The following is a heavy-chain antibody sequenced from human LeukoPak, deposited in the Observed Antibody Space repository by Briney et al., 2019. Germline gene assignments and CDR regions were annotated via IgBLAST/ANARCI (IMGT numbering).Heavy chain of an antibody. D-gene: IGHD3-22*01. CDR2: ISGSGGST. V-gene: IGHV3-23*01. CDR3: AKDIGEYYYDSSGTRSGY. Sequence: GGTLRLSCAASGFTFSSYGMSWVRQAPGKGLEWVSAISGSGGSTYYADSVKGRFTISRDNSKNTLYLQMNSLRAEDTAVYYCAKDIGEYYYDSSGTRSGYWGQGTLVTVSA. CDR1: GFTFSSYG. J-gene: IGHJ4*02.